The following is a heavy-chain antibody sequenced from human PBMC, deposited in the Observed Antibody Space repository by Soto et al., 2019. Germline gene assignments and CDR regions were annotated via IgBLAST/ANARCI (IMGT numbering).Heavy chain of an antibody. CDR1: GGSLSNHY. Sequence: QVQVQESGPGLVKPSETLSLTCTVSGGSLSNHYWSWIRQSPGKGLAVIWNLYHSGTTNYNLPLKGRFTISIRSSKKQVSLKLNSVTAADTAVYYCARGGYRTLAWFDPWGQGTLVTVSS. J-gene: IGHJ5*02. D-gene: IGHD6-13*01. CDR3: ARGGYRTLAWFDP. V-gene: IGHV4-59*11. CDR2: LYHSGTT.